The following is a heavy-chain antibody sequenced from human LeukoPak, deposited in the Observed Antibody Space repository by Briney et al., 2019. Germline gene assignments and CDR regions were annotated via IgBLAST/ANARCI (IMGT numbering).Heavy chain of an antibody. J-gene: IGHJ4*02. V-gene: IGHV1-24*01. CDR2: FNPEDDET. Sequence: ASVKVSCKVSGYTLTELSMHWVRQAPGKGLEWMGGFNPEDDETIYAQKFQGRFTMTEDTSTNTAYMELSSLRSEDTAVYYCATVGSGSYYDHYYFDYWGQGTLVTVSS. CDR3: ATVGSGSYYDHYYFDY. CDR1: GYTLTELS. D-gene: IGHD3-10*01.